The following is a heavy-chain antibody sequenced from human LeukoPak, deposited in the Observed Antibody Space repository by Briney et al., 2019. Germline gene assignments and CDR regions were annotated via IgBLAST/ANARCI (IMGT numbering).Heavy chain of an antibody. CDR1: GFTFTNYG. J-gene: IGHJ5*02. D-gene: IGHD1-26*01. Sequence: GGSLRLSCAASGFTFTNYGMHWVRQAPGKGLEWLAVISPDGYGHYADSVKGRFTVSRDNYKNTLFLQMNSLRSDDSAIYYCAKGGGISYNPLDPWGPGTLVTVSS. CDR2: ISPDGYG. CDR3: AKGGGISYNPLDP. V-gene: IGHV3-30*18.